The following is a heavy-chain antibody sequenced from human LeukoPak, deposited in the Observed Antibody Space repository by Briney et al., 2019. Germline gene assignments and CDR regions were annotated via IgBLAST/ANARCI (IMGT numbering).Heavy chain of an antibody. CDR2: INPNNVGT. J-gene: IGHJ4*02. D-gene: IGHD2-2*01. Sequence: ASVKVSCRASGYIFTDYYMHWVRQAPGQGLEWMGWINPNNVGTNYAQKFQGRVTMTRDTSIITAYMELSRLTSDDTAVYYCARDIYTRRNFFAGFGLDYWGQGTLVTVSS. CDR1: GYIFTDYY. V-gene: IGHV1-2*02. CDR3: ARDIYTRRNFFAGFGLDY.